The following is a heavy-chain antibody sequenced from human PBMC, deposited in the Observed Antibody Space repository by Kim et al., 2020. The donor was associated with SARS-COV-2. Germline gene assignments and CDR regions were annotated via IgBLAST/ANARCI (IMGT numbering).Heavy chain of an antibody. Sequence: SETLSLTCTVSGGSISSYYWSWIRQPPGKGLTWIGYINYSGSTSYNPSLKSRVTISVDTSKNHFSLQLSSVTAADTAVYYCARRVWGGSSVYCFDHCGQG. J-gene: IGHJ5*02. CDR1: GGSISSYY. D-gene: IGHD3-16*01. CDR3: ARRVWGGSSVYCFDH. CDR2: INYSGST. V-gene: IGHV4-59*12.